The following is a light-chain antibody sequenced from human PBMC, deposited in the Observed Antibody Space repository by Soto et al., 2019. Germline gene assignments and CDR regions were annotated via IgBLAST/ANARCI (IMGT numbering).Light chain of an antibody. V-gene: IGKV3-20*01. CDR3: QQYSSSPLT. CDR1: QNVRSSH. Sequence: EIVLTQSPGTLSLSPGERATLSCRASQNVRSSHLAWYQQKPGQAPRLLIHGASSRATGIPDRFSGSGSGTDFTLTISRLEPEDFAVYYCQQYSSSPLTFGGGTKVDNK. J-gene: IGKJ4*01. CDR2: GAS.